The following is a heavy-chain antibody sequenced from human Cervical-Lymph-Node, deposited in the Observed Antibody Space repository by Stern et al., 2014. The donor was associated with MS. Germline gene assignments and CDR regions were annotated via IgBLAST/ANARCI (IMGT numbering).Heavy chain of an antibody. CDR1: GDSVSRGDYL. V-gene: IGHV4-31*03. D-gene: IGHD3-10*01. CDR2: IHNSGTT. J-gene: IGHJ4*02. Sequence: QVQLQESGPGLVKPSQTLSLTCPVSGDSVSRGDYLWTWIRQLPGKGLEWIGYIHNSGTTYYNPSLRSRVSILVDTSKSQFSLKLSSVTAADTAVYFCAREVRGASFFDYWGQGALVTVSS. CDR3: AREVRGASFFDY.